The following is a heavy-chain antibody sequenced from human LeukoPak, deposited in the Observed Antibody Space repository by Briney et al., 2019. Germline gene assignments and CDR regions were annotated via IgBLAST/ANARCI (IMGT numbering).Heavy chain of an antibody. CDR3: ATFQAYSGSPTGLFDY. CDR1: GYSFTSYW. V-gene: IGHV5-51*01. D-gene: IGHD1-26*01. Sequence: GESLKISCKGSGYSFTSYWIGWVRQMPGKGLEWMGIIYPGDSDTRYSPSFQGQVTISADKSISTAYLQWSSLKASDTAMYYCATFQAYSGSPTGLFDYWGQGTLVPVSS. J-gene: IGHJ4*02. CDR2: IYPGDSDT.